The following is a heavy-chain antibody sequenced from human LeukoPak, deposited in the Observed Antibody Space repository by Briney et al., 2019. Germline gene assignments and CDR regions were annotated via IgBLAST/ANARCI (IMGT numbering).Heavy chain of an antibody. CDR1: GFTFSSYA. CDR3: AKDRYSSSWFDY. Sequence: GGSLRLSCAASGFTFSSYAMIWVRPAPGKGLEWVSTISGSGGSTDYADSVKGRFTISRDNSKNTLYLQMNTLRAEDTAVFYCAKDRYSSSWFDYWGRGTLVTVSS. CDR2: ISGSGGST. V-gene: IGHV3-23*01. J-gene: IGHJ4*02. D-gene: IGHD6-13*01.